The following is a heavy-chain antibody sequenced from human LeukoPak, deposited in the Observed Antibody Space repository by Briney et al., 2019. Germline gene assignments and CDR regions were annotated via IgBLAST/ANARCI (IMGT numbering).Heavy chain of an antibody. D-gene: IGHD3-10*01. J-gene: IGHJ6*02. Sequence: GASVKVSCKASGYTFTSYGISWVRQAPGQGLEWMGWISAYNGNTNYAQKLQGRVTMTTDTSTSTAYMGLRSLRSDDTAVYYCARTQSGYYYYGMDVWGQGTTVTVSS. CDR1: GYTFTSYG. CDR2: ISAYNGNT. V-gene: IGHV1-18*01. CDR3: ARTQSGYYYYGMDV.